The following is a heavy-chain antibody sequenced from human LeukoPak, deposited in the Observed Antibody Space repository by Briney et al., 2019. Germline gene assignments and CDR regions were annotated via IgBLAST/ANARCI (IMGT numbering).Heavy chain of an antibody. D-gene: IGHD5-18*01. V-gene: IGHV1-69*01. CDR2: IIPLFNTA. Sequence: ASVKLSCKASGATFNSYAITWVRQAPGQGLEWMGGIIPLFNTANYAQKFPGRVTITADESTTTAYLELSSLRSEDTAVYYCARGIKLWFYFDSWGQGTLVTVSS. CDR1: GATFNSYA. CDR3: ARGIKLWFYFDS. J-gene: IGHJ4*02.